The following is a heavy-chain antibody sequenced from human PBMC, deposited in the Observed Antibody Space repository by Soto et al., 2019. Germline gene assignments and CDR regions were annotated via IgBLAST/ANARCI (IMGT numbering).Heavy chain of an antibody. V-gene: IGHV1-18*01. CDR1: GYTFTSYG. J-gene: IGHJ3*02. CDR2: ISAYNGNT. D-gene: IGHD2-15*01. CDR3: ARGYCSGGSCYARSHAFDI. Sequence: ASVKVSCKASGYTFTSYGISWVRQAPGQGLEWMGWISAYNGNTNYAQKLQGRVTTTTDTSTSTAYMELRSLRSDDTAVYYCARGYCSGGSCYARSHAFDIWGQGKMVTVSS.